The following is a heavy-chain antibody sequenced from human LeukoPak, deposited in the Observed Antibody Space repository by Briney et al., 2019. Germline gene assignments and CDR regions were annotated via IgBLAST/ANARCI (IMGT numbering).Heavy chain of an antibody. J-gene: IGHJ6*03. D-gene: IGHD3-10*01. Sequence: GGSLRLSCAASGFTFSSYAMSWVRQAPGRGLEWVSGIRDSGAGTYYADSVKGRFTISRDNSKSTLYLQMNSLRAEDTAVYYCANRGVGYYYMDVWGKGTTVTVSS. CDR1: GFTFSSYA. V-gene: IGHV3-23*01. CDR2: IRDSGAGT. CDR3: ANRGVGYYYMDV.